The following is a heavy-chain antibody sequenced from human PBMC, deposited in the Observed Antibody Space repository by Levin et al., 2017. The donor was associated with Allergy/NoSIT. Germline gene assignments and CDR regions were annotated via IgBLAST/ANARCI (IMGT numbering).Heavy chain of an antibody. J-gene: IGHJ4*02. CDR3: ARETPTHQWLVRFFDY. CDR1: GGSISSGGYY. CDR2: IYYSGST. D-gene: IGHD6-19*01. Sequence: SETLSLTCTVSGGSISSGGYYWSWIRQHPGKGLEWIGYIYYSGSTYYNPSLKSRVTISVDTSKNQFSLKLSSVTAADTAVYYCARETPTHQWLVRFFDYWGQGTLVTVSS. V-gene: IGHV4-31*03.